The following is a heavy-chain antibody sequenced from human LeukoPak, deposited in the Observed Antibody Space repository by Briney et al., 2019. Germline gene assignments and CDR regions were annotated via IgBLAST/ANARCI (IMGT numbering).Heavy chain of an antibody. CDR3: ATGIPITSGWYYFDY. CDR2: IYISGDT. J-gene: IGHJ4*02. CDR1: GGSISSYF. Sequence: SETLSLTCTGSGGSISSYFWSWIRQPAGKGLEWIGLIYISGDTNYNPSLKSRVTMSVDTSKNHLSLKLSSVTAADTAVYYCATGIPITSGWYYFDYWGQGIPVTVSS. V-gene: IGHV4-4*07. D-gene: IGHD6-19*01.